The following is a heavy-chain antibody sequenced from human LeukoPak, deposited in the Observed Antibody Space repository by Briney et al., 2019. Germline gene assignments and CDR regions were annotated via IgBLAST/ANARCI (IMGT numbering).Heavy chain of an antibody. CDR3: ARSLRYFDWLLPDGDAFDI. Sequence: GESLKISCKGSGYSFTNYWIGWVRQMPGKGLEWMENIYPGGSDTRESQSFQGQVTISADKSISTAYLQWSSLKASDTAMYYCARSLRYFDWLLPDGDAFDIWGQGTLVTVSS. J-gene: IGHJ3*02. V-gene: IGHV5-51*01. CDR1: GYSFTNYW. CDR2: IYPGGSDT. D-gene: IGHD3-9*01.